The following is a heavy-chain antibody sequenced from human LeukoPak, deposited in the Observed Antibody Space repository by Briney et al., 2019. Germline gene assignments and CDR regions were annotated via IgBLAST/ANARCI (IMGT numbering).Heavy chain of an antibody. CDR1: GYSFTSYW. Sequence: GESLKISCKGSGYSFTSYWNGWVRQMPGKGLGWMGIIYPGDSDTRYSPSFQGQVTISADKSISTAYLQWSSLKASDSAMYYCAREGDSSGYHFDYWGQGTLVTVSS. D-gene: IGHD3-22*01. V-gene: IGHV5-51*01. CDR3: AREGDSSGYHFDY. CDR2: IYPGDSDT. J-gene: IGHJ4*02.